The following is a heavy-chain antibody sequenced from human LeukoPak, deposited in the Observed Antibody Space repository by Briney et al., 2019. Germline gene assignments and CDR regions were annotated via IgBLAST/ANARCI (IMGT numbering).Heavy chain of an antibody. Sequence: GASVRVSCKASGYTFTSYDINWVRQATGQGLEWMGWMNPNSGNTGYAQKFQGRVTITRNTSISTAYMELSSLRSEDTAVYYCARGSSSSWYAFDIWGQGTMVTVSS. CDR1: GYTFTSYD. D-gene: IGHD6-13*01. J-gene: IGHJ3*02. CDR3: ARGSSSSWYAFDI. V-gene: IGHV1-8*03. CDR2: MNPNSGNT.